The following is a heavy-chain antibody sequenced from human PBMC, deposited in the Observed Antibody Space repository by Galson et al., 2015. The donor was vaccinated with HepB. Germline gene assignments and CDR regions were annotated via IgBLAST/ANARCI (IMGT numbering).Heavy chain of an antibody. J-gene: IGHJ4*02. V-gene: IGHV3-66*01. Sequence: SLRLSCAASGITVSSDYMSWVRQAPGKGLEWVSVIYRAGNTFYADSVKGRFTISRDSSKNTLYLQMNSLRAEDTAVYYCARGRAVATSYFFDYWGQGTLVTVSS. CDR1: GITVSSDY. D-gene: IGHD6-13*01. CDR2: IYRAGNT. CDR3: ARGRAVATSYFFDY.